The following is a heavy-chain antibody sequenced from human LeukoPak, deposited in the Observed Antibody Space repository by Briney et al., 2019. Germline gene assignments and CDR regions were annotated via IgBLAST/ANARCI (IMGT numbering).Heavy chain of an antibody. CDR2: ISYDGSNK. CDR1: GFTFSSYG. CDR3: AKDFTIFEVPHGMDV. Sequence: GRSRRLSCAASGFTFSSYGMHWVRQAPGKGLGWVAVISYDGSNKYYADSVKGRFNISRDNSKNTLYVQMNSLRAEDTAVYYCAKDFTIFEVPHGMDVWGQGTTVTVSS. D-gene: IGHD3-3*01. J-gene: IGHJ6*02. V-gene: IGHV3-30*18.